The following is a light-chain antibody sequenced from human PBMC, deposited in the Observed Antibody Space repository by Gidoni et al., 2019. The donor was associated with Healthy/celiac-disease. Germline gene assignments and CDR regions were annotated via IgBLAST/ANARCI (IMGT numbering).Light chain of an antibody. Sequence: IVLTQSPGTLSLSPGERATLSCRASQSVSSSYLAWYQQKPGQAPRLLIYGASSRATGIPDRFSGSGSGTDFTLTISRLEPEDFSVYYCHQYGSSPFGQGTKVEIK. CDR1: QSVSSSY. V-gene: IGKV3-20*01. CDR3: HQYGSSP. J-gene: IGKJ1*01. CDR2: GAS.